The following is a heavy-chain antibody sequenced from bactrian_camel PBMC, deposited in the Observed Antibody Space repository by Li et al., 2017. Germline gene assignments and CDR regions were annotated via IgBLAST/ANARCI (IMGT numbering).Heavy chain of an antibody. D-gene: IGHD1*01. CDR2: IYTRIGNT. CDR1: GYTVRTNV. V-gene: IGHV3S40*01. Sequence: VQLVESGGDLVQPGGSLRLSCAASGYTVRTNVMGWFRQAPGKEREGVAGIYTRIGNTRYADSVKGRFTISKDTAKDTVYLQMNSLKPEDTALYSCRTNWFCGNYWGQGTQVTVS. J-gene: IGHJ4*01. CDR3: RTNWFCGNY.